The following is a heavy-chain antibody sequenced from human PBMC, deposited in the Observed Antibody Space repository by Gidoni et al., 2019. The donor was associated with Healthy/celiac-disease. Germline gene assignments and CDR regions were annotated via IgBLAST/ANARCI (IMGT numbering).Heavy chain of an antibody. V-gene: IGHV3-33*01. CDR2: IWYDRSNN. CDR3: ARGDIGYSSAAEDY. D-gene: IGHD6-19*01. CDR1: GFTFSSYG. Sequence: QVQLVESGGGVVQPGTSLRRTCAASGFTFSSYGMHWVRQAPGKGLEWVAVIWYDRSNNDYADSVKGRFTISRDNSKNTLYLQMNSLRAEDTAVYYCARGDIGYSSAAEDYWGQGTLVTVSS. J-gene: IGHJ4*02.